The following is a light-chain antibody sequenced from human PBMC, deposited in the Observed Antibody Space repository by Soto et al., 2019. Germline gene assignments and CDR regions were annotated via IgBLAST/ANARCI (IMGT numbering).Light chain of an antibody. CDR2: DNS. Sequence: QLVLTQPPSVSGAPGQRVTISCTGSSSNIGAGYDVHWYQQLPGTAPKLLIYDNSNRPSGVPDRFSGSKSGTSASLAITGLQAEDEADYFCQSYDISLTGYVFGTGTKLTVL. V-gene: IGLV1-40*01. CDR1: SSNIGAGYD. CDR3: QSYDISLTGYV. J-gene: IGLJ1*01.